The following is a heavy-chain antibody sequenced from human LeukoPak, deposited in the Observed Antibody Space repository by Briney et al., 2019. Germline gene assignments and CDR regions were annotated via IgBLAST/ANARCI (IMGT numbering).Heavy chain of an antibody. J-gene: IGHJ4*02. CDR2: MNPNSGNT. V-gene: IGHV1-8*01. CDR1: GYTFTSYD. CDR3: ARDVSNWNDVPFDY. Sequence: WASVKVSCKASGYTFTSYDINWVRQAPGQGLEWMGWMNPNSGNTGYAQKFQGRVTMTRNTSISTAYMELSSLRSEDTAVYYCARDVSNWNDVPFDYWGQGTLVPVSS. D-gene: IGHD1-1*01.